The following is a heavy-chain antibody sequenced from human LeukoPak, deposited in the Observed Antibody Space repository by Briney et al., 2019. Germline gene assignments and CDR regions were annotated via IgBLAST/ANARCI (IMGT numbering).Heavy chain of an antibody. V-gene: IGHV3-23*01. CDR1: GFTITTYA. CDR3: ARAQGALDY. J-gene: IGHJ4*02. Sequence: RAGGSLRLSCAASGFTITTYAVNWVRQAPGKGLEWVSGIGGGGTEYYADSVKGRFIISSSNSQNLVHLQMNSLTVEDTAVYYCARAQGALDYWGQGTLVTVSS. D-gene: IGHD1-26*01. CDR2: IGGGGTE.